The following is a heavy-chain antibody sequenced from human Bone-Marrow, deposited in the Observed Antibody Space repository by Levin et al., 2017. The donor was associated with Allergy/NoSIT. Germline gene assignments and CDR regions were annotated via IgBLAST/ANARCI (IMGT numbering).Heavy chain of an antibody. D-gene: IGHD6-19*01. CDR3: ARVAVTGTGDYLDY. J-gene: IGHJ4*02. Sequence: GGSLRLSCAASGFSFSYYGMHWVRQAPGKGLEWVAVTWYDGSNKYYADSVKGRFTISRDNSKNTLFLQMNSLRAEDTAVYFCARVAVTGTGDYLDYWGQGTLVTVSS. V-gene: IGHV3-33*01. CDR1: GFSFSYYG. CDR2: TWYDGSNK.